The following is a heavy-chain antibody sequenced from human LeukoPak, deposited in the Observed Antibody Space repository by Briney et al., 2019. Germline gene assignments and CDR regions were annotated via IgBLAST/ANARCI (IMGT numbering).Heavy chain of an antibody. D-gene: IGHD6-6*01. V-gene: IGHV3-74*01. CDR3: ARGPNSNWSGLDF. CDR1: GFSFSGHW. J-gene: IGHJ4*02. CDR2: ISPTGSTT. Sequence: GSLRLSCIASGFSFSGHWMHWARQLPGKGLVWVSRISPTGSTTSYADSVKGRFTVSRDNAKDTLYLQVNNLRAEDTAVYYCARGPNSNWSGLDFWGQGTLLTVSS.